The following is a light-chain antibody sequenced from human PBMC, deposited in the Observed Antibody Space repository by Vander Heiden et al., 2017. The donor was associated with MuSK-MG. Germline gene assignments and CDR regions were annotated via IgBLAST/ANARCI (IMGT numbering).Light chain of an antibody. CDR2: GAS. V-gene: IGKV3-20*01. J-gene: IGKJ2*01. CDR3: HQYGSSYT. Sequence: ELVLTQSPGTLSLSPGERATLSCRASQSVSSAYLVWYQQKRGQAPRLLMYGASSRATGIPDRFSGSGSGTDFTLTISRLEPEDFAVYYCHQYGSSYTFGQGTKLEIK. CDR1: QSVSSAY.